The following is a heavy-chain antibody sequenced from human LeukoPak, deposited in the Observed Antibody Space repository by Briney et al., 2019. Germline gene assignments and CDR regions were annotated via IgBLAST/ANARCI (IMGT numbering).Heavy chain of an antibody. CDR3: ARGGPYYYDSRTFDY. Sequence: ASVKVSCKASGYTFTGYYMHWVRQAPGQGLEWMGWINPNSDGTNYAQKFQGWVTMTRDTSISTAYMELSRLRSDDTAVYYCARGGPYYYDSRTFDYWGQGTLVTVSS. V-gene: IGHV1-2*04. CDR2: INPNSDGT. CDR1: GYTFTGYY. J-gene: IGHJ4*02. D-gene: IGHD3-22*01.